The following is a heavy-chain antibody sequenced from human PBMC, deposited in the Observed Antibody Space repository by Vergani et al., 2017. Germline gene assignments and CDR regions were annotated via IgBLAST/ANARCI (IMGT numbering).Heavy chain of an antibody. CDR2: IYHSGST. Sequence: QVQLQESGPGLVKPSETLSLTCAVSGYSISSGYYWGWIRQPPGKGLEWIGSIYHSGSTYYNPALESRVTISVDTSKNQFSLKLSSGTAADTAVYYCARAPYSSGWYQPFDCWGQGTLVTVSS. D-gene: IGHD6-19*01. V-gene: IGHV4-38-2*01. CDR3: ARAPYSSGWYQPFDC. J-gene: IGHJ4*02. CDR1: GYSISSGYY.